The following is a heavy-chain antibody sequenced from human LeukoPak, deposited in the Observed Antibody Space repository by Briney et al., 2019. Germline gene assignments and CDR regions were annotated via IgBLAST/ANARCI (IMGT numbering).Heavy chain of an antibody. D-gene: IGHD2-2*01. CDR3: ARGRDIVVVPAARGFAY. Sequence: GGSLRLSCAASGFTFSSYEMNWVRQAPGKGLEWVSYISSSGSTIYYADSVKGRFTISRDNAKNSLYLQMNSLRAEDTADYYCARGRDIVVVPAARGFAYWGQGTLVTVSS. J-gene: IGHJ4*02. CDR2: ISSSGSTI. CDR1: GFTFSSYE. V-gene: IGHV3-48*03.